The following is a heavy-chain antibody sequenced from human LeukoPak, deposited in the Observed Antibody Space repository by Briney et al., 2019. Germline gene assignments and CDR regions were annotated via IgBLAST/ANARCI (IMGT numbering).Heavy chain of an antibody. D-gene: IGHD1-26*01. Sequence: GASVKVSCKASGFTFTSYYMHWVRQAPGQGLEWMGIINPTGGSTTYAQRFQGRATMTRDTSTSTVYMELSSLRSEDTAVYFCARAADTTSTLSSLVYWGQGAIVTVSS. CDR1: GFTFTSYY. CDR3: ARAADTTSTLSSLVY. CDR2: INPTGGST. V-gene: IGHV1-46*01. J-gene: IGHJ4*02.